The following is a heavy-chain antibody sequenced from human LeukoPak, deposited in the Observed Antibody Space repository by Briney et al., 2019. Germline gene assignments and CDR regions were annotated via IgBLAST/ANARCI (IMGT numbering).Heavy chain of an antibody. Sequence: GGSLRLSCATSGFTFSSNWMSWVRHVPGRGLDWVANIKRDGSAEYYAASVKGRFTVSRDNAKNSLYLQMNSLRAEDTAVYYCARVSVAVAAPHPDPFDYWGQGTLVTVSS. V-gene: IGHV3-7*01. D-gene: IGHD6-19*01. CDR3: ARVSVAVAAPHPDPFDY. J-gene: IGHJ4*02. CDR1: GFTFSSNW. CDR2: IKRDGSAE.